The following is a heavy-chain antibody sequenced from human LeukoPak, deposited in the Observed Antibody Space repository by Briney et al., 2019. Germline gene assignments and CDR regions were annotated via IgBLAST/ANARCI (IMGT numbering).Heavy chain of an antibody. V-gene: IGHV1-18*01. CDR1: GYTFTTYG. CDR2: ISTNNGNT. D-gene: IGHD2-15*01. J-gene: IGHJ5*02. CDR3: ARDRIVVVVAATPGWFDP. Sequence: ASVKVSCKASGYTFTTYGISWVRQAPGQGLEWMGWISTNNGNTNYAQKLQGRVTMTTDTSTSTAYMELRSLRSDDTAVYYCARDRIVVVVAATPGWFDPWGQGTLVTVSS.